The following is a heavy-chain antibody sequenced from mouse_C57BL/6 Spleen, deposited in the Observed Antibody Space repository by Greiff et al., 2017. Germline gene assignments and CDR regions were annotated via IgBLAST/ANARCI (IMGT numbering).Heavy chain of an antibody. Sequence: EVMLVESGGGLVQPGGSLKLSCAASGFTFSDYYMYWVRQTPEKRLEWVAYISNGGGSTYYPDTVKGRFTISRDNAKNTLYLQMSRLKSEDTAMYYCASPVTEGFAYWGQGTLVTVSA. CDR2: ISNGGGST. CDR1: GFTFSDYY. CDR3: ASPVTEGFAY. J-gene: IGHJ3*01. D-gene: IGHD2-1*01. V-gene: IGHV5-12*01.